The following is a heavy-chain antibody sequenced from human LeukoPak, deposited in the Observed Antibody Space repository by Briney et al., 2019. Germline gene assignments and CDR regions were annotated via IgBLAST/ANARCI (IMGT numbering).Heavy chain of an antibody. Sequence: PAETLSLTCAVYDGSFIGYYWSWIRQPPGKGLEWIGEINHTGGTNYNPSLKSRVTISVDTSKNQFSLRMRSVTAADTAMYYCATFNYGFWFDPWGQGTLVTVSS. D-gene: IGHD4-11*01. CDR1: DGSFIGYY. CDR2: INHTGGT. V-gene: IGHV4-34*01. CDR3: ATFNYGFWFDP. J-gene: IGHJ5*02.